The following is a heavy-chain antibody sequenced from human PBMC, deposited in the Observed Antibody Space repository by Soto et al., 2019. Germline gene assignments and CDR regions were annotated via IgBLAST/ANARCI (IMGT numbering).Heavy chain of an antibody. D-gene: IGHD3-22*01. V-gene: IGHV4-30-4*01. CDR2: IYYSGST. Sequence: SETLSLTCTVSGGSISSGDYYWSWIRQPPGKGLEWIGYIYYSGSTYYNPSLKSRVTISVDTSKNQFSLKLSSVTAADTAVYYCARYDYDSSGYPSQSYWGQGTLVTVSS. J-gene: IGHJ4*02. CDR1: GGSISSGDYY. CDR3: ARYDYDSSGYPSQSY.